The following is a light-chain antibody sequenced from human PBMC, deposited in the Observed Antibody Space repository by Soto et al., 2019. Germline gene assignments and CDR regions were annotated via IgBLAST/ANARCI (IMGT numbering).Light chain of an antibody. CDR3: QVWDSSSDHYV. Sequence: SYELTQPPSVSVAPGQTARITCGGNNIGSKSVHWYQQKPGQAPVLVVYDDGDRPSGITERFSGSNSGNTATLTISRVEAGDEVDYYCQVWDSSSDHYVFGTGTKVTV. CDR1: NIGSKS. J-gene: IGLJ1*01. CDR2: DDG. V-gene: IGLV3-21*02.